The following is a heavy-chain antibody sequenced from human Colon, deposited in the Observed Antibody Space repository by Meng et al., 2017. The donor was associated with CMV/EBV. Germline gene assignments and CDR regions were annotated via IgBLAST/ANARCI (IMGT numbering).Heavy chain of an antibody. CDR1: GFTFADYA. CDR2: ISWNSGSI. D-gene: IGHD5-18*01. Sequence: GGSLRLSCAASGFTFADYAMHWVRQAPGKGLEWVSGISWNSGSIGYADSVKGRFTISRDNAKNSLYLQMNSLRAEDTALYYCAKVGYSYDNFDYWGQGTLVTVSS. V-gene: IGHV3-9*01. CDR3: AKVGYSYDNFDY. J-gene: IGHJ4*02.